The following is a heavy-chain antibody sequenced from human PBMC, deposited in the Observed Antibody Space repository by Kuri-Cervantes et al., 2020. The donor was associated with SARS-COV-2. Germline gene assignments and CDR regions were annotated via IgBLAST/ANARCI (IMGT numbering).Heavy chain of an antibody. Sequence: SLKISCAASGFTFDDYAMHWVRQAPGKGLEWVSGISWNSGSIGYADSVKGRFTISRDNAKNSLYLQMNSLRAEDMALYYCARDGWGSSFDYWGQGTLVTVSS. J-gene: IGHJ4*02. CDR3: ARDGWGSSFDY. CDR1: GFTFDDYA. V-gene: IGHV3-9*03. CDR2: ISWNSGSI. D-gene: IGHD7-27*01.